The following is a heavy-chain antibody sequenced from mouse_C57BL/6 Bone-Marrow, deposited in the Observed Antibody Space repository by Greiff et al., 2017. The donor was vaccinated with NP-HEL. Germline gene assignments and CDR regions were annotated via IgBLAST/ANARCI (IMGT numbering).Heavy chain of an antibody. Sequence: QVQLQQPGAELVKPGASVKLSCKASGYTFTSYWMHWVKQRPGQGLEWIGMIHPNSGSTNYNEKFKSKATLTVDKSSSTAYMQLSSLTSEDSAVYYCARLDYYGSSYRFACWGQGTLVTVSA. CDR3: ARLDYYGSSYRFAC. CDR1: GYTFTSYW. J-gene: IGHJ3*01. CDR2: IHPNSGST. D-gene: IGHD1-1*01. V-gene: IGHV1-64*01.